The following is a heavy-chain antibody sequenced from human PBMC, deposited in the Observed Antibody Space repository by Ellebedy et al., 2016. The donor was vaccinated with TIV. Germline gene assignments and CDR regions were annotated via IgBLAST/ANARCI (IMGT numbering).Heavy chain of an antibody. CDR3: ARSYGDFDC. D-gene: IGHD4-17*01. Sequence: ASVKVSCKASGGTGGTLSSYAICWVRQAPGQGLEWMGIINPSGGSTTYAQKFQGRVTMARDTSTRTVYMELSSLRSEDTAVYYCARSYGDFDCWGQGTLVTVSS. CDR1: GGTGGTLSSYA. CDR2: INPSGGST. V-gene: IGHV1-46*01. J-gene: IGHJ4*02.